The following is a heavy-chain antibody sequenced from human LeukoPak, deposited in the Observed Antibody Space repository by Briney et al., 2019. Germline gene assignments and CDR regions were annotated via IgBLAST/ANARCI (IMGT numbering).Heavy chain of an antibody. J-gene: IGHJ6*03. CDR3: AKDGGTHGEYYSYYMDV. Sequence: PGRSLRLSCAASGFTFSTYGTHWVRQAPGKGLEWVAFIRYDGSNKYADSVKGRFTISRGNSKNTLFLQMNSLRAEDTAVYYCAKDGGTHGEYYSYYMDVWGKGTTVTVSS. V-gene: IGHV3-30*02. CDR1: GFTFSTYG. CDR2: IRYDGSNK. D-gene: IGHD2-15*01.